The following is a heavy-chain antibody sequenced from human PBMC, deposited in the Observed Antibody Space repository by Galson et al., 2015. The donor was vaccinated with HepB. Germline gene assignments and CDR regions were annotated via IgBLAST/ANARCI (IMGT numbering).Heavy chain of an antibody. CDR3: AGAPKRFLEWLLQDDAFDI. CDR2: IYYSGST. CDR1: GGSISSSSYY. D-gene: IGHD3-3*01. V-gene: IGHV4-39*07. J-gene: IGHJ3*02. Sequence: ETLSLTCTVSGGSISSSSYYWGWIRQPPGKGLEWIGSIYYSGSTYYNPSLKSRVTISVDTSKNQFSLKLSSVTAADTAVYYCAGAPKRFLEWLLQDDAFDIWGQGTMVTVSS.